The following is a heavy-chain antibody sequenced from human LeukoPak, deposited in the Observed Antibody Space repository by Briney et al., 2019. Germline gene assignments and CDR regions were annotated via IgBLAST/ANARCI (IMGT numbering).Heavy chain of an antibody. D-gene: IGHD2-2*01. CDR2: IYYSGST. J-gene: IGHJ4*02. V-gene: IGHV4-39*07. CDR1: GGSISSYY. Sequence: PSETLSLTCTVSGGSISSYYWGWIRQPPGKGLEWIGSIYYSGSTYYDPSLKSRVTISVDTSKNQFSLKLSSVTAADTAVYFCARGRYCSSASCLDYWGQGTLVTVSS. CDR3: ARGRYCSSASCLDY.